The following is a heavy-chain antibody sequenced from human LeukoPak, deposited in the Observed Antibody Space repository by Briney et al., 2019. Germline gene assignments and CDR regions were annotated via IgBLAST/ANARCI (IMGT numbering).Heavy chain of an antibody. D-gene: IGHD2-2*01. CDR3: ARSVRGYCSSTSRYPVWYFDL. J-gene: IGHJ2*01. CDR1: GGSISSYY. Sequence: SETLSLTCTVSGGSISSYYWSWIRQPPGEGLEWIGHIYYSGSTNYNPSLKSRVTISVDTSKNQFSLKLSSVTAADTAVYYCARSVRGYCSSTSRYPVWYFDLWGRGTLVTVPS. V-gene: IGHV4-59*01. CDR2: IYYSGST.